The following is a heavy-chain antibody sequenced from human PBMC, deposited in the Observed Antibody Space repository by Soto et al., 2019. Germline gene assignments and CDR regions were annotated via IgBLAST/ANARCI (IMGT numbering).Heavy chain of an antibody. CDR2: IIPIFGTA. CDR3: ARPRITMVRGGNWYFDL. D-gene: IGHD3-10*01. CDR1: GGTFSSYA. Sequence: QVQLVQSGAEVKKPGSSVKVSCKASGGTFSSYAISWVRQAPGQGLEWMGGIIPIFGTANYAQKFQGRVTITADESTSTDYMELSSLRSEDTAVYYCARPRITMVRGGNWYFDLWGRGTLVTVSS. V-gene: IGHV1-69*12. J-gene: IGHJ2*01.